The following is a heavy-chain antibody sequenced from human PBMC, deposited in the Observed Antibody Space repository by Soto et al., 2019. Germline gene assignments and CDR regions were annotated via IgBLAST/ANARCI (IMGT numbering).Heavy chain of an antibody. D-gene: IGHD3-16*01. CDR1: GFTVSSKL. Sequence: EVQLVETGGGLIQPGGSLRLSCAASGFTVSSKLMSWVRQAPGKGLQWVSVISGSGGSTYYADSVKGRFTISRDNSKNTLYLQMNSLRAEDTAVYYCAKGGGGAGDYWGQGTLVTVSS. CDR2: ISGSGGST. J-gene: IGHJ4*02. V-gene: IGHV3-23*04. CDR3: AKGGGGAGDY.